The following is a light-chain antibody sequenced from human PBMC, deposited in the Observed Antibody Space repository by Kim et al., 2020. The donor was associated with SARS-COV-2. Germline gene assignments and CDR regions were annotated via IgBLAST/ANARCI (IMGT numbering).Light chain of an antibody. V-gene: IGLV1-47*02. CDR3: AAWDDSLSGRV. CDR2: GNS. Sequence: GRIVTIACSGSSTNIGKTSVYWYQQFPGTAPKLLIYGNSQRPSGVPDRFSGSKSGTSASLDISGLRSEDEADYYCAAWDDSLSGRVFGGGTQLTVL. J-gene: IGLJ3*02. CDR1: STNIGKTS.